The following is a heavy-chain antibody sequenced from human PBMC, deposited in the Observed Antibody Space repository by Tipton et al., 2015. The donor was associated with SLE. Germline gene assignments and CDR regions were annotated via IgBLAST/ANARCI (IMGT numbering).Heavy chain of an antibody. J-gene: IGHJ4*02. D-gene: IGHD2-2*01. Sequence: GLVKPSETLSLTCAVSGGSISSSYWWSWVRQPPGKGLEWIGEIYHSGSTKYNPSLKSRVTISVDKSKNQFSLKVSSVTAADTAVYYCATQGSTYYFDYWGQGTLVTVSS. CDR1: GGSISSSYW. V-gene: IGHV4-4*02. CDR3: ATQGSTYYFDY. CDR2: IYHSGST.